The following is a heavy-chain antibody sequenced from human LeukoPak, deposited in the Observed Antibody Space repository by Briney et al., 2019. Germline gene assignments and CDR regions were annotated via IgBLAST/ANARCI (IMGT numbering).Heavy chain of an antibody. V-gene: IGHV4-39*07. CDR3: ARGTLYSGWSYYFDS. D-gene: IGHD6-19*01. CDR1: GGSISSSSYY. CDR2: IYYSGTT. Sequence: SEALSLTCTVSGGSISSSSYYWGWIRQPPGKGLEWIGSIYYSGTTKYNPSLKSRVTISVDNSNNKFFLRLSSVTAADTALYYCARGTLYSGWSYYFDSWGQGTLVTVSS. J-gene: IGHJ4*02.